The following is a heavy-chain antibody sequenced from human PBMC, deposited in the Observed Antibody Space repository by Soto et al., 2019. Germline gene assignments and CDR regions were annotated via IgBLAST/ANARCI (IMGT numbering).Heavy chain of an antibody. V-gene: IGHV1-69*13. CDR1: GGTFSSYA. CDR3: ARDPLTTVTTKYYYGMDV. D-gene: IGHD4-4*01. Sequence: GASVKVSCKASGGTFSSYAISWVRQAPGQGLEWMGGIIPIFGTANYAQKFQGRVTITADESTSTAYMELSSLRSEDTAVYYCARDPLTTVTTKYYYGMDVWGQGTTVTVYS. J-gene: IGHJ6*02. CDR2: IIPIFGTA.